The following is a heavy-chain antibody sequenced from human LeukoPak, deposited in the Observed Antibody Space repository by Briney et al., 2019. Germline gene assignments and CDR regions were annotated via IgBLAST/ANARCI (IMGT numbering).Heavy chain of an antibody. CDR2: INPNSGGT. CDR3: ARFPTIFGVVDDAFDI. V-gene: IGHV1-2*02. Sequence: ASVKVSCKASGYTFTSYDINWVRQAPGQGLEWMGWINPNSGGTNYAQKFQGRVTMTRDTSISTAYMELSRLRSDDTAVYYCARFPTIFGVVDDAFDIWGQGTMVTVSS. D-gene: IGHD3-3*01. J-gene: IGHJ3*02. CDR1: GYTFTSYD.